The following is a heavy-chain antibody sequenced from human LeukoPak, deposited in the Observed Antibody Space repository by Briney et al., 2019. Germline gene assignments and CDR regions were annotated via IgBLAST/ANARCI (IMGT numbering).Heavy chain of an antibody. CDR2: INPSGGST. CDR1: GYTFTSYY. CDR3: ARDGNTSGFWSGYYTDYYYGMDV. Sequence: ASVKVFCKASGYTFTSYYMHWVRQAPGQGLEWMGIINPSGGSTSYAQKFQGRVTMTRDTSTSTVYMELSSLRSEDTAVYYCARDGNTSGFWSGYYTDYYYGMDVWGQGTTVTVSS. J-gene: IGHJ6*02. D-gene: IGHD3-3*01. V-gene: IGHV1-46*01.